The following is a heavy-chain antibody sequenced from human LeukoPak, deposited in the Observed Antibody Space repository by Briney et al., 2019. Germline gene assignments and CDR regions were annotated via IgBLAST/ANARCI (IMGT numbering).Heavy chain of an antibody. D-gene: IGHD2-15*01. Sequence: PSQTLSLTCAISGDSVSSNSAAWNWIRQSPSRGLEWLGRTYYRSKWYNDYAVSVKSRIINNPDTSKNQFSLQLNSVTPEDTAVYYCAREGGAAGPGAFDIWGEGTMVTVSS. CDR2: TYYRSKWYN. V-gene: IGHV6-1*01. CDR3: AREGGAAGPGAFDI. J-gene: IGHJ3*02. CDR1: GDSVSSNSAA.